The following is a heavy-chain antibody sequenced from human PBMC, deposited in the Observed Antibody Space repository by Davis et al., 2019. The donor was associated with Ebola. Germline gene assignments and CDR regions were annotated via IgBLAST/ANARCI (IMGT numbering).Heavy chain of an antibody. V-gene: IGHV4-39*01. CDR1: GGSISSSSYY. J-gene: IGHJ4*02. CDR3: ARGGWWLRLSAFDY. Sequence: MPSETLSLTCTVSGGSISSSSYYWGWIRQPPGKGLEWIGSIYYSGSTYYNPSLKSRVTISVDTSKNQFSLKLSSVTAADTAVYYCARGGWWLRLSAFDYWGQGTLVTVSS. CDR2: IYYSGST. D-gene: IGHD5-12*01.